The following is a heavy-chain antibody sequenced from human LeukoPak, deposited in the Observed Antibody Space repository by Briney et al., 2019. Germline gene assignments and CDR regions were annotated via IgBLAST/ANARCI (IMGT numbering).Heavy chain of an antibody. J-gene: IGHJ4*02. CDR1: GDSINNYY. V-gene: IGHV4-4*07. Sequence: SETLSLTCTVSGDSINNYYWTWIRQPAGEGLEWIGRVFASGATNYNPSLKSRVTMSLDTSKNQFSLKLNSVTAADTAVYYCASGGIYCGGDCYRHFDCWGQGTLVAVSS. D-gene: IGHD2-21*02. CDR2: VFASGAT. CDR3: ASGGIYCGGDCYRHFDC.